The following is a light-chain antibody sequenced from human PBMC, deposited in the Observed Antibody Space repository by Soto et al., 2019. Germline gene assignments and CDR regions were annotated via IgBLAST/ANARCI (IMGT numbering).Light chain of an antibody. Sequence: DIQMTQSPSSLSASVGDRVTITCRASQSIRRNVNWYQQKNGKPPKVLMYAACTLESAVPSRFSGSGSGTDFTLTISSLQPEDFATYYCQQSYSPPYTFGQGTKLDIK. V-gene: IGKV1-39*01. J-gene: IGKJ2*01. CDR3: QQSYSPPYT. CDR1: QSIRRN. CDR2: AAC.